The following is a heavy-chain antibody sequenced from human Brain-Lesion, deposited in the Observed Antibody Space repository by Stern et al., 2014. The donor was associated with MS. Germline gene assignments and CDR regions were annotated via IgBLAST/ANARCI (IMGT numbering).Heavy chain of an antibody. J-gene: IGHJ4*02. Sequence: QLVESGPGLAKPSETLSLTCTVSGGSISSSTYYWAWIRQPPGKGLEWIGNIYYSGFTYYNPSLKSRVTISVDMSKNQFSLKLSSVTAADTAIYYCARHDSVPRPSQLYSARDRGPGYFDYWGQGTLVTVSS. CDR2: IYYSGFT. V-gene: IGHV4-39*01. CDR3: ARHDSVPRPSQLYSARDRGPGYFDY. D-gene: IGHD1-26*01. CDR1: GGSISSSTYY.